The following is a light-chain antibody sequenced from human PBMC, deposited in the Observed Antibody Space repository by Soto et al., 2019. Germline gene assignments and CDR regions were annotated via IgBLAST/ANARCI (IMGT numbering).Light chain of an antibody. CDR1: SSNIGVNY. CDR2: TNN. J-gene: IGLJ2*01. CDR3: ATWDDSLSGVV. Sequence: QSVLTQPPSASGTPGQRVTISCSGSSSNIGVNYVYWYQQLPGTAPKLLIYTNNQRPSGVPDRFSGSKSGTSASLAISGLRSGDEADYHCATWDDSLSGVVFGGGTKVTVL. V-gene: IGLV1-47*01.